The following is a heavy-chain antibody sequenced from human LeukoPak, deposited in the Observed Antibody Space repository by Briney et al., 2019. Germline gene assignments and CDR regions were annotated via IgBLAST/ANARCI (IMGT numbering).Heavy chain of an antibody. CDR2: INPNSGGT. Sequence: ASLKVSCKASGYTFTGYSMHCVRQAPGHGLEWMGWINPNSGGTNYAQKFQGRVTMTRDTSISTAYMELSRLRSDDTAVYYCARLSSGSFDYWGQGTLVTVSS. J-gene: IGHJ4*02. V-gene: IGHV1-2*02. CDR3: ARLSSGSFDY. D-gene: IGHD1-26*01. CDR1: GYTFTGYS.